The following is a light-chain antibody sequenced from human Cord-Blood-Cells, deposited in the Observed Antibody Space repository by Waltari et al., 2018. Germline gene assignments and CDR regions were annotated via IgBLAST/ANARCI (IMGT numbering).Light chain of an antibody. CDR2: EVS. V-gene: IGLV2-14*01. Sequence: QSALTQPASVSGSPGQSITISCTGTSSDDGGYNYVSWYQQHPGKAPKLMIYEVSNRPSGVSNRFPGSKSGNTASLTISGLQAEDEADYYCSSYTSSSTVVFGGGTKLTVL. CDR1: SSDDGGYNY. J-gene: IGLJ2*01. CDR3: SSYTSSSTVV.